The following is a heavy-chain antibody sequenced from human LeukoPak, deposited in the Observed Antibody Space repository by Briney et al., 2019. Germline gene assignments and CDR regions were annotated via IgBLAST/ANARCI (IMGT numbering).Heavy chain of an antibody. CDR2: ISSDGGTK. CDR1: KFTFSNYG. Sequence: GRSLRLSCTASKFTFSNYGMQWVRQAPGKGLERVAVISSDGGTKYYADSVKGRFTLSRDNSRNTLDLQMNSLGPEDTAVYYCAKEYDSGGYGAYFDYWGQGTLVTVSS. CDR3: AKEYDSGGYGAYFDY. D-gene: IGHD3-10*01. J-gene: IGHJ4*02. V-gene: IGHV3-30*18.